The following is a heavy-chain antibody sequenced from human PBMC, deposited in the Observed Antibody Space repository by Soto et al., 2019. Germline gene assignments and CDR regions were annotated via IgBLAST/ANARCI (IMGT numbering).Heavy chain of an antibody. CDR1: GGSISNYY. CDR3: ARGGWTNDY. J-gene: IGHJ4*02. V-gene: IGHV4-59*01. Sequence: SETLSLTCTVSGGSISNYYWSWVRQPPGKGLEWMGYIYYSGSTNYNPSLKSRVTMSVDTPKNQFSLRLSSVTAADTAVYYCARGGWTNDYWGQGTLVTVSS. D-gene: IGHD6-19*01. CDR2: IYYSGST.